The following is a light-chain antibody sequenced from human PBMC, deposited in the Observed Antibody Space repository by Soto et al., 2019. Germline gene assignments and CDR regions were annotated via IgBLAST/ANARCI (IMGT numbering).Light chain of an antibody. V-gene: IGKV4-1*01. CDR1: QSVLYSSNNKNY. J-gene: IGKJ1*01. CDR2: WAS. CDR3: QQYYSTRT. Sequence: DTVMTQSPASLAVSLGERATINCKSSQSVLYSSNNKNYLAWYQQKPGQPPKLLIFWASTRESGVPDRFSGSGSGTDFTLTISSLQAEDVAVYYCQQYYSTRTFGQGTKVDIK.